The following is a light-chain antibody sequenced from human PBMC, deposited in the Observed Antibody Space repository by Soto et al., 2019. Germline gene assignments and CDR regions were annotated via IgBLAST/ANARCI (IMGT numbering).Light chain of an antibody. CDR3: SSYTTSYFYV. CDR1: GRDIGAYDY. J-gene: IGLJ1*01. CDR2: GVK. V-gene: IGLV2-14*01. Sequence: QSILTQPASLSGSPGQSLTISCTGSGRDIGAYDYVSWYQQHPGKAPKLLIYGVKNRPSGVSYRFSASKSAFTASLTISGLQAEDEAHYYCSSYTTSYFYVFGPGTKVTVL.